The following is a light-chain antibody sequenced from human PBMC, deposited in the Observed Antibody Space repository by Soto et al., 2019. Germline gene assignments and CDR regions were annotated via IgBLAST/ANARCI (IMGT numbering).Light chain of an antibody. V-gene: IGKV1-5*03. Sequence: DLQSTESPSTLSASVGDRVTITCRASQSISSWLAWYQQKPGKAPKLLIYKASTLKSGVPSRFSGSGSGTEFTLTISSPQPDDFATYYCQHYNSYSEAFGQGTKVDIK. CDR1: QSISSW. CDR3: QHYNSYSEA. CDR2: KAS. J-gene: IGKJ1*01.